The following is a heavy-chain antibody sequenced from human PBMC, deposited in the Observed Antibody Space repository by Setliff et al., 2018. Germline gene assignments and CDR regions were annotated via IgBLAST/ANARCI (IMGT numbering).Heavy chain of an antibody. CDR3: SHWTWESFDAFDI. V-gene: IGHV3-30*02. J-gene: IGHJ3*02. D-gene: IGHD1-1*01. CDR1: GFTFSTSA. CDR2: IHYGGGHI. Sequence: GGSLRLSCATSGFTFSTSAMHWLRQSPDNRLEWLAYIHYGGGHIQYADSVKGRFTISRVNVKNSLFLQMNSLRAEDTAVYYCSHWTWESFDAFDIWGQGTMVTVSS.